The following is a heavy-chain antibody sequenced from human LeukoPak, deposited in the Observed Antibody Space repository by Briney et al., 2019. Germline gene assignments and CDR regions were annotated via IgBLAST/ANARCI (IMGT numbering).Heavy chain of an antibody. CDR2: INRNGIST. V-gene: IGHV3-20*04. Sequence: GGSLRLSCAASVFSFGTYGMTWVRQVPGKGLEWVSGINRNGISTLYADSVKGRFTISRDNAKNSLYLQMNSLRAEDTALYYCARGPSGYYYFEDWGQGTLVTVSS. CDR1: VFSFGTYG. J-gene: IGHJ4*02. D-gene: IGHD5-12*01. CDR3: ARGPSGYYYFED.